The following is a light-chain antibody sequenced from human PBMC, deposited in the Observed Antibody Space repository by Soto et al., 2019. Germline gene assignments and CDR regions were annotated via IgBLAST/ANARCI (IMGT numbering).Light chain of an antibody. CDR1: QSISNW. V-gene: IGKV1-5*03. CDR2: NAS. J-gene: IGKJ1*01. CDR3: QQYNGYRWT. Sequence: DIQMTQSPSTLSASLGDRVTITCRASQSISNWLAWHQQKPGKVPKILIYNASSIESGVPARFSGSGSGTEFTLTISSLQPDDFATYYCQQYNGYRWTFGQGTKVDI.